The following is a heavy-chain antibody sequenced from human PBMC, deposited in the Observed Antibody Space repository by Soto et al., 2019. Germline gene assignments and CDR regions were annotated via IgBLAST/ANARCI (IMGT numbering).Heavy chain of an antibody. CDR1: GGSISSGGYY. D-gene: IGHD3-16*01. CDR2: IYYSGST. Sequence: SETLSLTCTVSGGSISSGGYYWSWIRQHPGKGLEWIGYIYYSGSTYYNPSLKSRVTISVDTSKNQFSLKLSSVTAADTAVYYCARDRIQRGNYDYYYMDVWGKGTTVTVSS. J-gene: IGHJ6*03. CDR3: ARDRIQRGNYDYYYMDV. V-gene: IGHV4-31*03.